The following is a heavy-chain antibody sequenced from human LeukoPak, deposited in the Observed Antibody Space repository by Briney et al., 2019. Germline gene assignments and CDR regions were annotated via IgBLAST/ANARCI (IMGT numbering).Heavy chain of an antibody. Sequence: SETLSLTCTVSGGSISSSSYYWGWIRQPPGKGLEWIGSIYYSGSTYYNPSLKSRVTISVDTSKNQFSLKLSSVTAADTALYYCARHNLEWLLYVDYWGQGTLVTVSS. J-gene: IGHJ4*02. CDR2: IYYSGST. D-gene: IGHD3-3*01. CDR3: ARHNLEWLLYVDY. V-gene: IGHV4-39*01. CDR1: GGSISSSSYY.